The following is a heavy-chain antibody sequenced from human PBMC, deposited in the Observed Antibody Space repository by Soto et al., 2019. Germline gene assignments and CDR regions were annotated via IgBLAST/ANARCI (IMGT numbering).Heavy chain of an antibody. CDR3: AKGGEDGGNSLFDY. CDR2: ISGSGGST. D-gene: IGHD2-21*02. J-gene: IGHJ4*02. Sequence: EVQLLESGGGLVQPGGSLRLSCAASGFPFSSYAMIWVRQAPGTGLEWVSAISGSGGSTYYADSVKGRFTISRDNSKNTLYLQMNSLRAEDTAVYYCAKGGEDGGNSLFDYWGQGTLVTVSS. CDR1: GFPFSSYA. V-gene: IGHV3-23*01.